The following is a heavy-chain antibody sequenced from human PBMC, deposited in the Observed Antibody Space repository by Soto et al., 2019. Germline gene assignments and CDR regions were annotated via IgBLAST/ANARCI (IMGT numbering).Heavy chain of an antibody. Sequence: QVHLLLQSGAEVKKPGSSVKVSCKASGGTPSNSAISWVRQAPGQGLEWMGGIIPVFGLVKYAQNFQGRVTITADESTNTAYMELSSLRPEDTAVYYCAGGSIVVVGSRAYYCMDVWCQGTTVTVAS. CDR3: AGGSIVVVGSRAYYCMDV. CDR2: IIPVFGLV. J-gene: IGHJ6*02. D-gene: IGHD3-22*01. CDR1: GGTPSNSA. V-gene: IGHV1-69*01.